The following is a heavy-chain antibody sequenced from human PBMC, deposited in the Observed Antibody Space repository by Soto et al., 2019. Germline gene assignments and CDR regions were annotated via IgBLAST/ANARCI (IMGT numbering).Heavy chain of an antibody. J-gene: IGHJ4*02. Sequence: EVQLVESGGTLVQPGGSLRLSCAASGFTVSSHYMHWVRRAPGKGLEWVSVIYSGGTTYYAGSVTGRFTISRDNSKNTLYLQMNSLRAEDTAVYFCARDRTISDYRSSGALGLWGQGTLVTVSS. CDR1: GFTVSSHY. CDR2: IYSGGTT. D-gene: IGHD6-6*01. V-gene: IGHV3-66*01. CDR3: ARDRTISDYRSSGALGL.